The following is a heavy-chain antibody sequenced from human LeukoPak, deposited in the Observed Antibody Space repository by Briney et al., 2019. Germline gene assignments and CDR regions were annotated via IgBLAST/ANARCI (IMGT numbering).Heavy chain of an antibody. D-gene: IGHD3-16*01. Sequence: PGGSLRLSCAASGFTFSAYSMNWVRQAPGKGLEWVAFIGYDGSKKYYRDSVKGRFTISRDNSRNTLYLQMNSLRTEDTAVYYCGRTNSYDYVDPWGQGTLVTVSS. J-gene: IGHJ5*02. V-gene: IGHV3-30*02. CDR2: IGYDGSKK. CDR1: GFTFSAYS. CDR3: GRTNSYDYVDP.